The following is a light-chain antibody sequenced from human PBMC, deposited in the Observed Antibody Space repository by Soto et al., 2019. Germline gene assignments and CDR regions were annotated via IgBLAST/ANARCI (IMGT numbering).Light chain of an antibody. V-gene: IGLV2-14*01. CDR1: SSDVGGYNY. Sequence: QSVLTQPASVSGSPGQSITISCTGTSSDVGGYNYVSWYQQHPGKAPKLMIYEVSNRPSGVSNRFSGSKSGNTASLTISGLQAEDEADYYCSSYTSSSLYVFGTGNKVTVL. CDR2: EVS. J-gene: IGLJ1*01. CDR3: SSYTSSSLYV.